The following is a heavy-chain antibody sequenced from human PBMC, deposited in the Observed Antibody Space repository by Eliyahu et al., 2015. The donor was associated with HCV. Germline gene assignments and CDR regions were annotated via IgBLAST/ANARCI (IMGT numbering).Heavy chain of an antibody. CDR1: GGSFSGYY. CDR2: INHSGST. CDR3: ARGHPGYCSSTSCFNWFDP. J-gene: IGHJ5*02. D-gene: IGHD2-2*01. V-gene: IGHV4-34*01. Sequence: QVQLQQWGAGLLKPSETLSLTCAVYGGSFSGYYWSWIRQPPGKGLEWIGEINHSGSTNYNPSLKSRVTISVDTSKNQFSLKLSSVTAADTAVYYCARGHPGYCSSTSCFNWFDPWGQGTLVTVSS.